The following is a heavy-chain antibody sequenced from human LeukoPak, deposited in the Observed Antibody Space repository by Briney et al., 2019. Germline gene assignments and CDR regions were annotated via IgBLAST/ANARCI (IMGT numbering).Heavy chain of an antibody. V-gene: IGHV1-8*01. CDR3: ARTMGGYDSNDY. J-gene: IGHJ4*02. CDR2: MNPKTGNT. Sequence: ASVKVSCKASGYTFTNFDINWVRQATGQGLEWMGWMNPKTGNTGSAQKLQGRVTITGNTSISTTYMELSRLRSDDTAVYYCARTMGGYDSNDYWGQGTLVTVSS. D-gene: IGHD5-12*01. CDR1: GYTFTNFD.